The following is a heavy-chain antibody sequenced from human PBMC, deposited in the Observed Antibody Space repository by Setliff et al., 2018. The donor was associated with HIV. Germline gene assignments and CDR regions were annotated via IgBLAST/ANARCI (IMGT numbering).Heavy chain of an antibody. CDR1: GFAFSTYW. CDR3: VKSQWLRFDVFDV. J-gene: IGHJ3*01. D-gene: IGHD5-12*01. V-gene: IGHV3-7*05. Sequence: GGSLRLSCSASGFAFSTYWMSWVRQPPGKGLEWVANIQQGGNEEDYLDSGKGRFTISRDNAKNSLYLQMDSLRAEDSAVYYCVKSQWLRFDVFDVWGQGTMVTVSS. CDR2: IQQGGNEE.